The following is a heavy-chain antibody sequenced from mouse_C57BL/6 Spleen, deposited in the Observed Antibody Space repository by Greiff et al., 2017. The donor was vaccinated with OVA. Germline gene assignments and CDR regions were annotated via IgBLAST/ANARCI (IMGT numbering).Heavy chain of an antibody. CDR2: IYPGDGDT. CDR3: ARRNFFAD. V-gene: IGHV1-82*01. CDR1: GYAFSSSW. Sequence: VKLQQSGPELVKPGASVKISCKASGYAFSSSWMNWVKQRPGKGLEWIGRIYPGDGDTNYNGKFKGKATLTADKSSSTAYMQLSSLTAEDSAVYFCARRNFFADWGKGTLVTVSA. J-gene: IGHJ3*01.